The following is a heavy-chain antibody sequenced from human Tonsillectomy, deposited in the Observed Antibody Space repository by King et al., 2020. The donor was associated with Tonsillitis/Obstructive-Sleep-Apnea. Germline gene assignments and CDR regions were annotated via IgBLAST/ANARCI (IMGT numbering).Heavy chain of an antibody. D-gene: IGHD6-13*01. CDR2: ISHDGSKK. Sequence: VQLVESGGGVVQPGRSLRLSCVGSGFTLNNYTLQWVRQAPGRGLEWVAVISHDGSKKYNKDAVEGRFTISRENSKNKVYLQMNSQGAEDTAVYYCARDHEQQLVPVFFEYWGQRTLVTVSS. J-gene: IGHJ4*02. CDR1: GFTLNNYT. V-gene: IGHV3-30*04. CDR3: ARDHEQQLVPVFFEY.